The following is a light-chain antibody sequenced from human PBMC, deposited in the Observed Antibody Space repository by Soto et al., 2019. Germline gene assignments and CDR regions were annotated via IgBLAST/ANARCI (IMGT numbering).Light chain of an antibody. Sequence: ENVLTQSPGTLSLSPGQRATLFCRASQTVTSNSLAWYQQKPAQSPRLLIYGASSRATGIPDRFSGSGSGTDFTLTITRLEPDDFAVYYCHQYDSTPLTFGQGTRVEI. CDR1: QTVTSNS. CDR2: GAS. V-gene: IGKV3-20*01. CDR3: HQYDSTPLT. J-gene: IGKJ1*01.